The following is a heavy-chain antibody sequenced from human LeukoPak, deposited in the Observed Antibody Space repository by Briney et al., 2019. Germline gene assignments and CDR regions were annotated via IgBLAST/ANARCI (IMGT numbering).Heavy chain of an antibody. CDR2: ITSDGTAT. CDR1: GFTFSNYW. Sequence: GGSLRLSCVASGFTFSNYWMHWVRQAPGKGVVWVSRITSDGTATTYADSVKGRFTISRDNAKNTLYLQMNSLRVEDTALYYCARGYNYANDFDSWGQGTLVSVSS. D-gene: IGHD5-24*01. V-gene: IGHV3-74*01. J-gene: IGHJ4*02. CDR3: ARGYNYANDFDS.